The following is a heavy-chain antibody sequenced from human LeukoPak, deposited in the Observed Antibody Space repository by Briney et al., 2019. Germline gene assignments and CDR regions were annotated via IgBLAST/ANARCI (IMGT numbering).Heavy chain of an antibody. CDR1: GFTFSGSA. J-gene: IGHJ6*03. CDR3: TRPLEVRGVDYMDV. V-gene: IGHV3-73*01. CDR2: IRSKANSYAT. D-gene: IGHD3-10*01. Sequence: GGSLRLSCAASGFTFSGSAMHWVRQASGKGLEWVGRIRSKANSYATAYAASVKGRFTISRDDSKNTAYLQMNSLKTEDTAVYYCTRPLEVRGVDYMDVWGKGTTVTVSS.